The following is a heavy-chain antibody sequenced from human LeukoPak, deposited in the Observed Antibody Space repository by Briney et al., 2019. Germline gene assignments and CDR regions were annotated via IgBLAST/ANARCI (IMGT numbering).Heavy chain of an antibody. Sequence: PSETLSLTCAVYGGSFSGYYWSWIGQPPGKGLEWIGEINHSGSTNYNPSLKSRVTISVDTSKNQFSLKLSSVTAADTAVYYCAREINNNFDYWGQGTLVTVSS. CDR1: GGSFSGYY. V-gene: IGHV4-34*01. CDR3: AREINNNFDY. CDR2: INHSGST. J-gene: IGHJ4*02. D-gene: IGHD1-14*01.